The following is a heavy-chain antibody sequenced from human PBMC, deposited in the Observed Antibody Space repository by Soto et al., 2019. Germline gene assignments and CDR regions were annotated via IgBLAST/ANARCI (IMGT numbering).Heavy chain of an antibody. CDR3: ARLHMITFGGHVYRPFDI. CDR2: MYHSGST. Sequence: QVQLQESGPGLVKASGTRSLTCEVSGGSISSNYWWSWVRQPPGKGLEWIGEMYHSGSTNYDPSLKSRVTISVDKSNNQFFLDLTSVTAADTAVYYCARLHMITFGGHVYRPFDIWGQGTMVTVSS. CDR1: GGSISSNYW. V-gene: IGHV4-4*02. J-gene: IGHJ3*02. D-gene: IGHD3-16*01.